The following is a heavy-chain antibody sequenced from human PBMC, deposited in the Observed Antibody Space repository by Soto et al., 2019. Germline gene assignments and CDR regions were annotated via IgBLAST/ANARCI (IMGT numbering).Heavy chain of an antibody. V-gene: IGHV4-34*01. CDR3: ARVSNHPRIVPAAMHRPNGDY. Sequence: PSETLSLTCAVYGGSFSGYYWSWIRQPPGKGLEWIGEINHSGSTNYNPSLKSRVTISVDTSKNQFSLKLSSVTAADTAVYYCARVSNHPRIVPAAMHRPNGDYWGQGTLVTVSS. D-gene: IGHD2-2*01. J-gene: IGHJ4*02. CDR1: GGSFSGYY. CDR2: INHSGST.